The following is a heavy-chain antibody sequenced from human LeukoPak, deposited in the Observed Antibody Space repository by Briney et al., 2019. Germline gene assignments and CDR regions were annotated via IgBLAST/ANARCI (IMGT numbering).Heavy chain of an antibody. J-gene: IGHJ3*02. V-gene: IGHV3-23*01. CDR1: GFTFSSYA. CDR3: ARADVVAAANDI. D-gene: IGHD6-13*01. CDR2: ISGSGGST. Sequence: PGGSLRLSCAASGFTFSSYAMSWVRQAPGKGLEWVSAISGSGGSTYYADSVKGRFTISRDNSKNTLYLQMGSLRAEDMAVYYCARADVVAAANDIWGQGTMVTVSS.